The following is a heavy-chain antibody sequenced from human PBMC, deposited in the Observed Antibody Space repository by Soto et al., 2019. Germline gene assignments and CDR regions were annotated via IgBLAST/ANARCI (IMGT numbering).Heavy chain of an antibody. Sequence: ASVKVSCKASGYTFTSYGISWVRPAPGQGLEWMVCISAYNGNTNYAQKLQGRVTMTTDTSTSKAYMELRSLRSDDTAGYYCARVYGGHYWLDYWGQGTLVNVSS. V-gene: IGHV1-18*04. J-gene: IGHJ4*02. CDR3: ARVYGGHYWLDY. CDR2: ISAYNGNT. D-gene: IGHD5-12*01. CDR1: GYTFTSYG.